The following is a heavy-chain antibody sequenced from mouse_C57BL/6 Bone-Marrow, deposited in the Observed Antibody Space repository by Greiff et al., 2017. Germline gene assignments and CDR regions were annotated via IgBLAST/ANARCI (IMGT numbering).Heavy chain of an antibody. CDR2: IHPNSGST. CDR1: GYTFTSYW. J-gene: IGHJ2*01. V-gene: IGHV1-64*01. D-gene: IGHD2-12*01. Sequence: VQLQQPGAELVKPGASVQLSCKASGYTFTSYWMHWVKQRLGQGLEWIGMIHPNSGSTNYNEKFKSKATLTVDNSSRTAYMQLSSLTSEDSAVYYCAGFTTGRFDYWGQGTTLTVSS. CDR3: AGFTTGRFDY.